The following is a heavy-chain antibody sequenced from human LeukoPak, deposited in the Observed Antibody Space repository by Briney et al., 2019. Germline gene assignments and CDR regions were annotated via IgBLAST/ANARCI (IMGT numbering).Heavy chain of an antibody. J-gene: IGHJ6*02. V-gene: IGHV3-23*01. CDR1: GFTFSSYA. D-gene: IGHD6-19*01. Sequence: GGSLRLSCAASGFTFSSYAMSWVRQAPGKGLEWVSAISGSGGSTYYADSVKGRFTISRDNSKNTLYLQMNSLRAEDTAVYYCAKDKVGIAVAGVDYYYGMDVWGQGTTVTVSS. CDR2: ISGSGGST. CDR3: AKDKVGIAVAGVDYYYGMDV.